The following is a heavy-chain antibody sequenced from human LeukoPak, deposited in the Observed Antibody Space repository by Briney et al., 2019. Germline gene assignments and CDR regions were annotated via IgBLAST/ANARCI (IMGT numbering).Heavy chain of an antibody. D-gene: IGHD5-12*01. CDR2: IYSGGST. CDR1: VVTVSSNY. CDR3: ARDFGGLRYFDY. Sequence: GGSLRLSCAASVVTVSSNYMSWVRQAPGVGLEWVSVIYSGGSTYYADSVKGRFTISRDNSKNTLYLQMNSLRAEDTAVYYCARDFGGLRYFDYWGQGTLVTVSS. J-gene: IGHJ4*02. V-gene: IGHV3-66*02.